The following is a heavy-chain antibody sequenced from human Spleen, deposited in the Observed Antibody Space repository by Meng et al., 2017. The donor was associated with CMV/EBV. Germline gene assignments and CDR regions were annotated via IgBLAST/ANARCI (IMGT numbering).Heavy chain of an antibody. J-gene: IGHJ4*02. CDR2: IYNSGST. Sequence: ESLKISCTVSGGSISSNRYYWGWIRQPPGKGLEWIGGIYNSGSTYYTPPLKSRVTISIDTFKNQFSLKLSSVSAADTAVYFCARDTSDSNDWLYFDYRGQGTLVTVSS. V-gene: IGHV4-39*07. CDR1: GGSISSNRYY. D-gene: IGHD6-19*01. CDR3: ARDTSDSNDWLYFDY.